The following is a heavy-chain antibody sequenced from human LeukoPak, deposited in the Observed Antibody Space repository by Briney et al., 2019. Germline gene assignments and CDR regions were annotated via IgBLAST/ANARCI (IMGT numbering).Heavy chain of an antibody. Sequence: SETLSLTCTVSGGSVSSGSYYWSWIRQPPGKGLEWIGYIYYSGSTNYNPSLKSRVAITVDPSKNQFSLKLSSVTAADTAVYSCAILSCSAAGTGWYMDVWGKGTTVTVSS. J-gene: IGHJ6*03. V-gene: IGHV4-61*01. CDR1: GGSVSSGSYY. CDR3: AILSCSAAGTGWYMDV. CDR2: IYYSGST. D-gene: IGHD6-13*01.